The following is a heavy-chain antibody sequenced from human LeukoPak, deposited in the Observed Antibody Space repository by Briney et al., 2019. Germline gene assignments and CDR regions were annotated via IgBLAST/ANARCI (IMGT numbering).Heavy chain of an antibody. J-gene: IGHJ5*02. CDR2: IYYSGST. CDR3: ARGGAPSGSYHNWFDP. V-gene: IGHV4-59*01. CDR1: GGSISSYY. D-gene: IGHD1-26*01. Sequence: LGTLALTCTVSGGSISSYYWSWIRQPPGKGLEWIGYIYYSGSTNYNPSLKSRVTISVDTSKNQFSLKLSSVAAADTAVYYCARGGAPSGSYHNWFDPWGQGTLVTVSS.